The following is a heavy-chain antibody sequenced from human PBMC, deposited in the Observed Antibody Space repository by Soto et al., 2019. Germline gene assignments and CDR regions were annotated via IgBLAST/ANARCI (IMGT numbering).Heavy chain of an antibody. CDR1: GGSISSSSYY. Sequence: SETLSLTCTVSGGSISSSSYYWGWIRQPPGKGLELIGCFYFSGSTYYNPSLKSRVTISVDTSKNQFSLKLSSVTAADTAVYYFARRALRFLEWFIRADYGMDVWGQGTTVTVSS. J-gene: IGHJ6*02. CDR3: ARRALRFLEWFIRADYGMDV. V-gene: IGHV4-39*01. CDR2: FYFSGST. D-gene: IGHD3-3*01.